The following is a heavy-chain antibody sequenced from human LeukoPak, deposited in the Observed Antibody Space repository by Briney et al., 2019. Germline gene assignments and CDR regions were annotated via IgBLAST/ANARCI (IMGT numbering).Heavy chain of an antibody. J-gene: IGHJ4*02. D-gene: IGHD5-24*01. Sequence: GGSLRLSCAASGFTFSSYAMSWVRQAPGKGLEWVSAISGSDGSTYYADSVKGRFTISRDNSKNTLYLQMNSLRAEDTAVYYCAKVGRDGYNPYWGQGTLVTVSS. CDR3: AKVGRDGYNPY. CDR2: ISGSDGST. CDR1: GFTFSSYA. V-gene: IGHV3-23*01.